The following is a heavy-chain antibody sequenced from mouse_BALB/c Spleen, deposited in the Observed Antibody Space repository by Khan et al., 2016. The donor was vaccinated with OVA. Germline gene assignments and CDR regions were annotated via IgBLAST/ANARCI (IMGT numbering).Heavy chain of an antibody. CDR3: ARQLAGSFAY. J-gene: IGHJ3*01. Sequence: EVELVESGGDLVKPGGSLRLSCAASGFTFSSYGMSWVRQFPDKRLEWVATINSDGYYTYYPDTVTGRSTISRNNAENTLYLQMSSLKSEDTDIYYCARQLAGSFAYWGQGTLVTVSA. D-gene: IGHD1-1*01. CDR1: GFTFSSYG. V-gene: IGHV5-6*01. CDR2: INSDGYYT.